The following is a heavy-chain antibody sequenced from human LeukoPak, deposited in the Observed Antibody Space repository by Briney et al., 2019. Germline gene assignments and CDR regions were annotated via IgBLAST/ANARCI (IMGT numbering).Heavy chain of an antibody. CDR1: GFTFSSYS. V-gene: IGHV3-23*01. Sequence: GGSLRLSCAASGFTFSSYSMSWVRQAPGKGLEWVSAISGSGGSTYYADSVKGRFTISRDNSKNTLYLQMNSLRAEDTVVYYCAKDIVATPFDYWGQGTLVTVSS. J-gene: IGHJ4*02. CDR3: AKDIVATPFDY. D-gene: IGHD5-12*01. CDR2: ISGSGGST.